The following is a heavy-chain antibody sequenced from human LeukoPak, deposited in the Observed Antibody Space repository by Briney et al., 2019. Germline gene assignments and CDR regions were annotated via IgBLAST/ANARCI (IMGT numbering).Heavy chain of an antibody. CDR2: INHSGST. CDR3: ARVGHIAAAGTYDY. Sequence: SETLSLTCAVYGGSFSGYYWSWIRQPPGKGMEWVGEINHSGSTNYNPSLKSRVTISVDTSKNQFSLKLSSVTAADTAVYYCARVGHIAAAGTYDYWGQGTLVTVSS. D-gene: IGHD6-13*01. J-gene: IGHJ4*02. CDR1: GGSFSGYY. V-gene: IGHV4-34*01.